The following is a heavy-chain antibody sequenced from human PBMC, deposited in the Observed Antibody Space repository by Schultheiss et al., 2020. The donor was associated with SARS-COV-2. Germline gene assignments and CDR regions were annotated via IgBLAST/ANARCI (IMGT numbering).Heavy chain of an antibody. D-gene: IGHD1-26*01. V-gene: IGHV4-30-2*01. CDR1: GGSISSGSYS. J-gene: IGHJ4*02. CDR3: ARDDGGATTYRY. Sequence: SQTLSLTCAVSGGSISSGSYSWSWIRQPPGKGLEWIGFIYHSGNTYYNPSLKSRVTISVDTSKNQFSLKLSSVTAADTAVYYCARDDGGATTYRYWGQGTLVTVSS. CDR2: IYHSGNT.